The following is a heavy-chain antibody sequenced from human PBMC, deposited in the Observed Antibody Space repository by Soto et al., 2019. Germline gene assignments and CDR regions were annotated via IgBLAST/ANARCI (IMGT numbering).Heavy chain of an antibody. J-gene: IGHJ5*02. D-gene: IGHD1-26*01. Sequence: ASVKVSCKVSGYTLTELSMHWVRQAPGKGLEWMGGFDPEDGETIYAQRFQGRVTMTEDTSTDTAYMELSSLRSEDTAVYYCATVRVVGAISWFDPWGQGTLVTVSS. CDR3: ATVRVVGAISWFDP. CDR1: GYTLTELS. CDR2: FDPEDGET. V-gene: IGHV1-24*01.